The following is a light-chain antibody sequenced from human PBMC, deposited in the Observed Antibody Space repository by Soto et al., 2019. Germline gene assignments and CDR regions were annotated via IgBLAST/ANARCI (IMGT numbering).Light chain of an antibody. CDR2: GTS. CDR1: QSVSSNY. Sequence: EIVLTQSPGTLSLSPGERVTLSCRASQSVSSNYLAWYQQKPGQAPRLLIYGTSSRATGIPDRFSGSGSGTDFTLTISGLEPEDFAMYYCQQYGNSPRYSFGQGTRLEIK. V-gene: IGKV3-20*01. CDR3: QQYGNSPRYS. J-gene: IGKJ2*03.